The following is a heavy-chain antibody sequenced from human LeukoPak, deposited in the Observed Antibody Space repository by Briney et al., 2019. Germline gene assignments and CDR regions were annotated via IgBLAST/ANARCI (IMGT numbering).Heavy chain of an antibody. CDR3: ASGAGWLIDY. D-gene: IGHD6-19*01. V-gene: IGHV4-4*08. J-gene: IGHJ4*02. CDR2: IDNSGST. Sequence: SETLSPTCTVSGGHIDSFFWNWIRQPPGEGLEWIGYIDNSGSTKYSPSLKSRITMSRDTSKKQFSLKLTSVTAADTAMYYCASGAGWLIDYWGQGTLVSVSS. CDR1: GGHIDSFF.